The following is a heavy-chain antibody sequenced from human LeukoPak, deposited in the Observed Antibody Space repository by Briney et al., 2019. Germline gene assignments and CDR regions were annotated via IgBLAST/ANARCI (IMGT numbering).Heavy chain of an antibody. CDR2: ISSSGSTI. V-gene: IGHV3-48*03. Sequence: GGSLRLSCAASGFTFSSYEMNWVRQAPGKGLEWVSYISSSGSTIYYADSVKGRFTISRDNAKNSLYLQMNSLRAEDTAVYYCATKPSGASGPDCDYWGHCTLVTVSS. J-gene: IGHJ4*01. CDR1: GFTFSSYE. D-gene: IGHD1-26*01. CDR3: ATKPSGASGPDCDY.